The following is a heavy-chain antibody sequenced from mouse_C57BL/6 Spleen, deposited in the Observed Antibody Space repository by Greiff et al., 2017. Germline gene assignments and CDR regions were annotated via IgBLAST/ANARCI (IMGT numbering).Heavy chain of an antibody. V-gene: IGHV14-1*01. D-gene: IGHD6-1*01. CDR2: IDPEDGAT. CDR3: TTPTRDGSWFAY. Sequence: EVQLQQSGAELVRPGASVKLSCTASGFNIKDYYMHWVKQRPEQGLEWIGRIDPEDGATAYAQKFQGKATMTADTSSNTAYLKRISLTAEDIAVYYCTTPTRDGSWFAYWGQGTLVTVSA. CDR1: GFNIKDYY. J-gene: IGHJ3*01.